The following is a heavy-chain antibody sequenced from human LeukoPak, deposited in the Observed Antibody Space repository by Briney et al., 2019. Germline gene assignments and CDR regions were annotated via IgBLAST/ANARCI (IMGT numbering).Heavy chain of an antibody. J-gene: IGHJ4*02. CDR2: ISTSGSFM. Sequence: GGSLRLSCAASGFTFNSYTMNWVRQAPGKGLEWVSSISTSGSFMYYADSVKGRFTISRDNAKSSLYLQMNSLTDEDTAVYYCARDMVRGVVGPDYWGQGALVTVSS. CDR3: ARDMVRGVVGPDY. V-gene: IGHV3-21*01. CDR1: GFTFNSYT. D-gene: IGHD3-10*01.